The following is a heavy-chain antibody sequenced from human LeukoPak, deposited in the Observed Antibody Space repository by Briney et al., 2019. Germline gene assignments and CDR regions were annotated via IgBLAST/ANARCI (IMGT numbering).Heavy chain of an antibody. CDR1: GYTFTSYG. CDR2: ISAYNGNT. D-gene: IGHD4-17*01. Sequence: GASVKVSCKASGYTFTSYGISWVRQASGQGLEWMGWISAYNGNTNYAQKLQGRVTMTTDTSTSTAYMELRSLRSDDTAVYYCARSAGSYGPPRMDVWGQGTTVTVSS. CDR3: ARSAGSYGPPRMDV. V-gene: IGHV1-18*01. J-gene: IGHJ6*02.